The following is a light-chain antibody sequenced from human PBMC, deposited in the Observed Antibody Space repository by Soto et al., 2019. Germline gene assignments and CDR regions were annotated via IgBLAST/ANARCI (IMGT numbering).Light chain of an antibody. CDR2: DNN. Sequence: QSALTQPASVSASPGQSITISCTGTSSDVGGYKFVSWYQHHPGKAPKLMIYDNNERPSGIPDRFSGSKSGTSATLGITGLQTGDEADYYCGTWDSSLSVGVFGGGTKVTVL. V-gene: IGLV1-51*01. CDR3: GTWDSSLSVGV. CDR1: SSDVGGYKF. J-gene: IGLJ2*01.